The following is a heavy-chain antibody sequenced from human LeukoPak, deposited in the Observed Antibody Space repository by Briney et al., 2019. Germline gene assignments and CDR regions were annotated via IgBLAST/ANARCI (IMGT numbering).Heavy chain of an antibody. CDR1: GYTFTGYY. CDR2: INPNSGGT. Sequence: ASVKVSCKASGYTFTGYYMHWVRQAPGQGLAWMGWINPNSGGTNYAQKLQGRVTMTRDTSISTAYLELSRLRSDDTAVYYCARELNYDSSGYYFDYWGQGTLVTVSS. V-gene: IGHV1-2*02. D-gene: IGHD3-22*01. J-gene: IGHJ4*02. CDR3: ARELNYDSSGYYFDY.